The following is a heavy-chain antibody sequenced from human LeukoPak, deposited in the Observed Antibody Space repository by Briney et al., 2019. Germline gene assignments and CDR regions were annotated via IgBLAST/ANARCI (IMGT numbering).Heavy chain of an antibody. CDR3: ARGSLASSGWYVLGY. CDR1: GCTFTSYA. CDR2: INAGNGNT. V-gene: IGHV1-3*01. D-gene: IGHD6-19*01. Sequence: ASVKVSCKASGCTFTSYAMHWARQAPGQRLEWMGWINAGNGNTKYSQKFQGRVTITRDTSASTAYMELSSLRSEDTAVYYCARGSLASSGWYVLGYWGQGTLVTVSS. J-gene: IGHJ4*02.